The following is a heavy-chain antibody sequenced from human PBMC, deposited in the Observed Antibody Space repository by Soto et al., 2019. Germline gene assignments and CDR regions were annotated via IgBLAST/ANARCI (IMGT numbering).Heavy chain of an antibody. J-gene: IGHJ4*02. D-gene: IGHD1-1*01. V-gene: IGHV3-30*18. Sequence: QVQLVESGGGVVQPGRSLRLSCAASGFSFRSYGLHWVRQAPGKGLEWMAFISYDGTNKYYPDSVKGRFTISRDNSKNTLYLHMNGLRAEDTAVYYCAKDQEERWPQPRPPFDYWGQGTLVTVSS. CDR1: GFSFRSYG. CDR3: AKDQEERWPQPRPPFDY. CDR2: ISYDGTNK.